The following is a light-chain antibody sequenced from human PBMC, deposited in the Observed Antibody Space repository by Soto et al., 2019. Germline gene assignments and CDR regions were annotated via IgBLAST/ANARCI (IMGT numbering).Light chain of an antibody. Sequence: DIQMTQSPSSLSASEGDRVTITCRASQGISKFLAWYQQKPGKVPKLLIYAASTLQSGVPSRFSGSGSGTDFTLTISSLQPEDVATYYCQKYNSAPWTFGQGTKVEIK. CDR3: QKYNSAPWT. V-gene: IGKV1-27*01. J-gene: IGKJ1*01. CDR2: AAS. CDR1: QGISKF.